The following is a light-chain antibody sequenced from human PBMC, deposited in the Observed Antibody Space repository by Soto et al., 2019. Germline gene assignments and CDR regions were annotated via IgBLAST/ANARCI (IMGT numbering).Light chain of an antibody. Sequence: DIVMTQSPLSLPVSPGEPASISCRSSQSLLHRNGYSSLDWYLQKPGQSPRLLIYLASTRASGVPDKFSASGSGTVFTLKINRVEAEDVGIYYCMQALQTPYSFGQGTKLEI. CDR2: LAS. J-gene: IGKJ2*01. V-gene: IGKV2-28*01. CDR1: QSLLHRNGYSS. CDR3: MQALQTPYS.